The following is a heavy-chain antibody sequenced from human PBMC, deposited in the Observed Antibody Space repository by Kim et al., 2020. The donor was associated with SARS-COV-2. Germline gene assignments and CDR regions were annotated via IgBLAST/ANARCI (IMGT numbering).Heavy chain of an antibody. CDR2: INPSGGST. CDR1: GYTFTSYY. Sequence: ASVKVSCKASGYTFTSYYMHWVRQAPGQGLEWMGIINPSGGSTSYAQKFQGRVTMTRDTSTSTVYMELSSLRSEDTAVYYCARAEYYYDSSGYYAGLVLQGSTPDAFDIWGQGTMVTVSS. V-gene: IGHV1-46*01. CDR3: ARAEYYYDSSGYYAGLVLQGSTPDAFDI. D-gene: IGHD3-22*01. J-gene: IGHJ3*02.